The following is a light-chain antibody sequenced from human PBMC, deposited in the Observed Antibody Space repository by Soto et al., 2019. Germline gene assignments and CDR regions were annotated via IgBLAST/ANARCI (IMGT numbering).Light chain of an antibody. J-gene: IGLJ2*01. V-gene: IGLV7-46*01. CDR2: DTS. CDR3: LLSYSGARSEV. CDR1: TGAVTSGHY. Sequence: QAVVTQAPSLTVSPGGKVTLTCGSSTGAVTSGHYPYWFQQKPGQAPRTLIYDTSNKHSWTPARFSGSLLGGKAALTLSGAQPEDEAEYYCLLSYSGARSEVFGGGTKLTVL.